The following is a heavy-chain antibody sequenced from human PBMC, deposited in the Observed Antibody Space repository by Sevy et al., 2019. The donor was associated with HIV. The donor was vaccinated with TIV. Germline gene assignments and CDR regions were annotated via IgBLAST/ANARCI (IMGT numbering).Heavy chain of an antibody. V-gene: IGHV3-21*01. CDR1: GFTFSTYN. CDR3: ARDRTYGSFIDY. CDR2: IWSSSSYI. J-gene: IGHJ4*02. Sequence: GGSLRLSCAASGFTFSTYNMNWVRLAPGKGLEWVSSIWSSSSYIYYADSLKGRFTISRDNAKNSLYLQMNSLKVEDTAVYYCARDRTYGSFIDYWGQGTLVTVSS. D-gene: IGHD3-10*01.